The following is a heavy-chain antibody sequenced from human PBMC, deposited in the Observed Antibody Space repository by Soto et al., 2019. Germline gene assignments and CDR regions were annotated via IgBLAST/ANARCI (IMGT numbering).Heavy chain of an antibody. Sequence: QVQLQQWGAGLLKPSETLSLTCAVYGGSFSGYYWSWLRQPPGKGPEWIGEINHSGNTKYTPSLESRVTISVDTSKNQSSLKLNSVSAADTAVYYCAGTGGMDVWSQGATVTVSS. V-gene: IGHV4-34*01. CDR3: AGTGGMDV. J-gene: IGHJ6*02. CDR1: GGSFSGYY. CDR2: INHSGNT.